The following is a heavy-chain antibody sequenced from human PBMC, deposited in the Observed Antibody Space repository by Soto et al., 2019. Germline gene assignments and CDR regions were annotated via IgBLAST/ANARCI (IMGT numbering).Heavy chain of an antibody. CDR1: GGSMTSYY. Sequence: SETLSLTCTVSGGSMTSYYWTWIRQPAGKGLEWIGRVYSSGGTHYNPPLKSRVTISLDTSKNQFSLRLLSVTDADTAVYFCARGQRFSDWFDPWGQGTLVTVSS. V-gene: IGHV4-4*07. CDR3: ARGQRFSDWFDP. J-gene: IGHJ5*02. D-gene: IGHD3-3*01. CDR2: VYSSGGT.